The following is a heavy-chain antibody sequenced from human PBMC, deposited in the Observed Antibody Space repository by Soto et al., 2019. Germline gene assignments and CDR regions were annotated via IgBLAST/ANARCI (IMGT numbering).Heavy chain of an antibody. CDR1: GFAFSSYW. D-gene: IGHD7-27*01. V-gene: IGHV3-7*01. J-gene: IGHJ6*03. Sequence: PGGSLRLSCAASGFAFSSYWMTWVRQAPGKGLEWVANIKQDGSDKYYVGSVKGRFTISRDNARNSLYLQMNSLRGEDTAVYYCARVSEAGETYSYHYYYMDVWGTGTTVTVS. CDR2: IKQDGSDK. CDR3: ARVSEAGETYSYHYYYMDV.